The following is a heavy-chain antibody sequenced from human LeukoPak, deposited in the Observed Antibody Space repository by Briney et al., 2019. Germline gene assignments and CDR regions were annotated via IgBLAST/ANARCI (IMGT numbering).Heavy chain of an antibody. J-gene: IGHJ6*02. CDR2: VGTNDDT. CDR1: GFSVTSFD. V-gene: IGHV3-13*01. CDR3: TREWRGIASHYHGMDV. D-gene: IGHD6-6*01. Sequence: GESLRLSCFASGFSVTSFDMYWVRQAAGRGLEWVSAVGTNDDTYYLGSVKGRFITSRENAKNSFSLQMNNLRVEDTAVYYCTREWRGIASHYHGMDVWGQGTTVTVSS.